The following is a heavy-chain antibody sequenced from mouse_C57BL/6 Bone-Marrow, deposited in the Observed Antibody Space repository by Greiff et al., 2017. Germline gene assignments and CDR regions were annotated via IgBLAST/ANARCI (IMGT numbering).Heavy chain of an antibody. D-gene: IGHD2-4*01. Sequence: VQLQQSGPELVKPGASVKLSCTASGYNFTSYDINWVKQRTGPGLEWIGWIYPRDGSNKYNEKFKVKATVTVDTSSSTAYMELHSLTSEDSAVYFCVYYDYGYFDDWGQGNTLTVSA. V-gene: IGHV1-85*01. CDR3: VYYDYGYFDD. J-gene: IGHJ2*01. CDR1: GYNFTSYD. CDR2: IYPRDGSN.